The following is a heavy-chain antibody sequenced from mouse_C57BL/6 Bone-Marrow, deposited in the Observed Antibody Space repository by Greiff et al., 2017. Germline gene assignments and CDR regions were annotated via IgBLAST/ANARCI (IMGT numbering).Heavy chain of an antibody. CDR3: ARGRITTVGEDY. CDR1: GYAFSSSW. D-gene: IGHD1-1*01. Sequence: VQLQQSGPELVKPGASVKISCKASGYAFSSSWMNWVKQRPGKGLEWIGRSYPGDGDTNYNGKFKGKAKLTADKSSSTAYMQLSSRTSEDSAVYFCARGRITTVGEDYWGQGTTLKVSS. CDR2: SYPGDGDT. V-gene: IGHV1-82*01. J-gene: IGHJ2*01.